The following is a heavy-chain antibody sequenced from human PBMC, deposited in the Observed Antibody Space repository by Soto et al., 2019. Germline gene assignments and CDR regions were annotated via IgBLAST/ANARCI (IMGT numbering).Heavy chain of an antibody. J-gene: IGHJ4*02. CDR3: ARYGSGECNRGSCYSPFDY. Sequence: QVQLQESGPGLVKPSQTLSLTCTVSGRSISSVNYYWSWIRQPPGKGLEWIGYIYYSGSTYYNPSXXSRVTIPLDTSXTXYXXKLSSVTAADTAVYYCARYGSGECNRGSCYSPFDYWGQGTLVTVSS. CDR1: GRSISSVNYY. CDR2: IYYSGST. V-gene: IGHV4-30-4*01. D-gene: IGHD2-15*01.